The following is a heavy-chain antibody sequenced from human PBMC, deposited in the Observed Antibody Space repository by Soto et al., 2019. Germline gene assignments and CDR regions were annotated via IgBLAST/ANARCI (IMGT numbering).Heavy chain of an antibody. J-gene: IGHJ6*03. Sequence: QVQLVQSGAEVKKPGASVKVSCKASGYTFTSYDINWVRQATGQGLEWMGWMNPNSGNTGYAQKFQGRVTMTRYTSISTAYMELSSLRSEDTAVYYCARGVVVPAADYYYYYMDVWGKGTTVTVSS. CDR3: ARGVVVPAADYYYYYMDV. V-gene: IGHV1-8*01. CDR2: MNPNSGNT. CDR1: GYTFTSYD. D-gene: IGHD2-2*01.